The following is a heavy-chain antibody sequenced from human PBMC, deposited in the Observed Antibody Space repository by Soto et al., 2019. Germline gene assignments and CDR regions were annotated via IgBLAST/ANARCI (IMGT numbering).Heavy chain of an antibody. D-gene: IGHD6-13*01. Sequence: HPGGSLRLSCAASEFIFSSYAMHWVRQAPGKGLEWVAVISYAGSNEYYADSVKGRFTISRDNSKNTLHLQMNSLRTEDTAVYYCAKSKAAGATWGGLDLWGQGTTVTVSS. CDR1: EFIFSSYA. CDR2: ISYAGSNE. J-gene: IGHJ6*02. V-gene: IGHV3-30*18. CDR3: AKSKAAGATWGGLDL.